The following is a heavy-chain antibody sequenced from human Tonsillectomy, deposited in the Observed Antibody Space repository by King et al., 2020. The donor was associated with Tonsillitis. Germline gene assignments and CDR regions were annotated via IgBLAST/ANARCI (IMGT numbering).Heavy chain of an antibody. CDR2: ISGSGGST. J-gene: IGHJ3*02. CDR3: YETHQVFDI. Sequence: VQLVESGGGLVQPGGSLRLSCAASGFTFSIYSMSWVRQAPGKGLEWVSAISGSGGSTYYADCVKGRFTISRDNSKNTLYLQMNSLRAEDTAVYYCYETHQVFDIWGQGTMVTVSS. CDR1: GFTFSIYS. V-gene: IGHV3-23*04. D-gene: IGHD3-3*01.